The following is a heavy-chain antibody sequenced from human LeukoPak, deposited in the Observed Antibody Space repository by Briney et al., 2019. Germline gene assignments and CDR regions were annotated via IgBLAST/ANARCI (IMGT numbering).Heavy chain of an antibody. CDR2: ISGDGGST. CDR1: GFTFDDYA. J-gene: IGHJ4*02. Sequence: PGGSLRLSCAASGFTFDDYAMNWVRQAPGKGLEWVSLISGDGGSTYYADSVKGRFTISRDNSKNSLYLQMNSLRTEDTALYYCAKDMGYSYGHYYFDYWGQGTLVTVSS. V-gene: IGHV3-43*02. CDR3: AKDMGYSYGHYYFDY. D-gene: IGHD5-18*01.